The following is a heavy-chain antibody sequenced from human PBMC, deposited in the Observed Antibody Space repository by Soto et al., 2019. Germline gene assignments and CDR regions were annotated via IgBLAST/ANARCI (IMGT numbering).Heavy chain of an antibody. CDR3: ARELIGYNYNNIT. D-gene: IGHD3-22*01. CDR1: VASINTGGYY. V-gene: IGHV4-31*03. CDR2: IYYSGTT. Sequence: SETLSLTCSVSVASINTGGYYCSWIRQHPGKGLEWIGFIYYSGTTFYNPSLESRVIISLDTSKNQFSLKLNSVTAADTAVYYCARELIGYNYNNITWCQGTRVSVS. J-gene: IGHJ5*02.